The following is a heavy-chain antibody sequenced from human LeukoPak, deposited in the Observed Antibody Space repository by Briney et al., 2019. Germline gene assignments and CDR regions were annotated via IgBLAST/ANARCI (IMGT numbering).Heavy chain of an antibody. CDR2: IIPIFGTA. CDR3: ARGPIMITFGGVMGLYFDY. CDR1: GGTFSSYA. J-gene: IGHJ4*02. D-gene: IGHD3-16*01. V-gene: IGHV1-69*06. Sequence: ASVKVSCKASGGTFSSYAISWVRQAPGQGLEWMGGIIPIFGTANYAQKFQGRVTITADKSTSTAYMELSSLRSEDTAVYYCARGPIMITFGGVMGLYFDYWGQGTLVTVSS.